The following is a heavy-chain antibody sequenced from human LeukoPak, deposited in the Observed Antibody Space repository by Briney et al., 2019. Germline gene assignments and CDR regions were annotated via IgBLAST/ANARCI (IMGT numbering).Heavy chain of an antibody. D-gene: IGHD2-15*01. CDR1: GFTFNSYS. Sequence: PGGSLRLSCALSGFTFNSYSMNWVRQAPGEGLEWVSFIRSEAYGGTPEYAASVKSRFTISRHDSKSIAYLQMNSLKTEDTAVYYCTRDQTPYYWGQGTLVTVSS. J-gene: IGHJ4*02. V-gene: IGHV3-49*04. CDR3: TRDQTPYY. CDR2: IRSEAYGGTP.